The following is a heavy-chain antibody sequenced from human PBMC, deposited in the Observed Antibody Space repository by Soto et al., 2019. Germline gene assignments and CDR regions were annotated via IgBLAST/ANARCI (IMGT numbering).Heavy chain of an antibody. CDR1: GLTFSSYA. CDR2: ISGSGGST. V-gene: IGHV3-23*01. CDR3: AKDRVRLLAGYYFDY. Sequence: PGGSLRLSCAASGLTFSSYAMSWVRQAPGKGLEWVSAISGSGGSTYYADSVKGRFTISRDNSKNTLYLQMNSLRAEDTAVYYCAKDRVRLLAGYYFDYWGQGTLVTVSS. D-gene: IGHD2-15*01. J-gene: IGHJ4*02.